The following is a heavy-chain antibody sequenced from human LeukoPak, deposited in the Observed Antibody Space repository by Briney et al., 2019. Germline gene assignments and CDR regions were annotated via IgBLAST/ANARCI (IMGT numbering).Heavy chain of an antibody. Sequence: ASVKVSCKASGYTFTGYYMHWVRQAPGQGLEWMGWINPNSGGTNYAQKFQGRVTMTRDTSISTAYMELSRLRSDDTAVYYCARGLGLRPHRYFDYWGQGTLVTVSS. CDR1: GYTFTGYY. J-gene: IGHJ4*02. CDR2: INPNSGGT. V-gene: IGHV1-2*02. CDR3: ARGLGLRPHRYFDY. D-gene: IGHD1-7*01.